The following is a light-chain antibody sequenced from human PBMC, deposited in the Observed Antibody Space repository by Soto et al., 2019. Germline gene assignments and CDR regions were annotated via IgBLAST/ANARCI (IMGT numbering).Light chain of an antibody. CDR3: QRYDTCCT. Sequence: DIQMTQSPSTLSASVGDRVTITCRASQSITTWLAWYQQKPGKAPKLLIYKATNLQSGVPSRFSGSGSGTEFSLTISSLQPVDFATYYCQRYDTCCTFGQGTKVEI. CDR2: KAT. J-gene: IGKJ1*01. CDR1: QSITTW. V-gene: IGKV1-5*03.